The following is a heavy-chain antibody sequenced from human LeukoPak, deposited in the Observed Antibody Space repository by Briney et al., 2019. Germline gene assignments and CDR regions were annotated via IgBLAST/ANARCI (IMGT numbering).Heavy chain of an antibody. V-gene: IGHV3-11*04. CDR3: AREGVAGSDY. J-gene: IGHJ4*02. D-gene: IGHD6-19*01. Sequence: GGSLRLSCAASGFTFSDNYMNWIRQAPGKGLEWLSYISSGGGTIYYADSVKGRFTISRDNAKNSLYLEMNSLRDEDTALYYCAREGVAGSDYWGQGTLVTVSS. CDR1: GFTFSDNY. CDR2: ISSGGGTI.